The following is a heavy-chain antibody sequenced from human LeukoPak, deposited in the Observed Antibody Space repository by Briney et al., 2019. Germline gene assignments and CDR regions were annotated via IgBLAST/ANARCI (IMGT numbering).Heavy chain of an antibody. V-gene: IGHV3-23*01. J-gene: IGHJ4*02. CDR1: GFTFSGFA. CDR3: AKDMAIQFLEPAF. CDR2: ISGSGDNT. Sequence: GGSLRLSCAASGFTFSGFAMSWVRRTPGKGLEWVSGISGSGDNTLYADSVKGRFTISRDNSLDTLYLQMNSLRVEDTAMYYCAKDMAIQFLEPAFWGQGTLVTVSS. D-gene: IGHD3-3*01.